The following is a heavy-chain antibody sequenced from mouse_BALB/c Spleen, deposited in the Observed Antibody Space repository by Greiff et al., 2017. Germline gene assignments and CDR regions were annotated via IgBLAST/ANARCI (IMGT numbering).Heavy chain of an antibody. CDR1: GYTFTDYE. CDR3: TSRDGYYLYSFDY. CDR2: IDPETGGT. Sequence: QVQLQQSGAELVRPGASVTLSCKASGYTFTDYEMHWVKQTPVHGLEWIGAIDPETGGTAYNQKFKGKATLTADKSSSTAYMDLRSLTSEDSAVYYCTSRDGYYLYSFDYWGQGTTLTVSS. V-gene: IGHV1-15*01. D-gene: IGHD2-3*01. J-gene: IGHJ2*01.